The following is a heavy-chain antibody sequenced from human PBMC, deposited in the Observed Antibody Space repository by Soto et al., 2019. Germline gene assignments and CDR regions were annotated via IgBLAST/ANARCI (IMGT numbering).Heavy chain of an antibody. CDR3: AKDARIAARPSWFDL. CDR1: GFTFDDYA. CDR2: ISWNSGSI. D-gene: IGHD6-6*01. V-gene: IGHV3-9*01. J-gene: IGHJ5*02. Sequence: GGSLRLSCAASGFTFDDYAMHWVRQAPGKGLEWVSGISWNSGSIGYADSVKGRFTISRDNAKNSLYLQMNSLRAEDTALYYCAKDARIAARPSWFDLWGQGTLVTVSS.